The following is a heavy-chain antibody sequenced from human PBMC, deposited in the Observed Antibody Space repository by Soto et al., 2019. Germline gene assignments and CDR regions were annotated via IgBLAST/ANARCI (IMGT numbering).Heavy chain of an antibody. CDR2: INHSGST. Sequence: SETLSLTCAVYGGSFSGYYWSWIRQPPGKGLEWIGEINHSGSTNYNPSLKSRVTISVDTSKNQFSLKLSSVTAADTAVYYCARVKGLLEWSEDYWGQGTLVTVSS. D-gene: IGHD3-3*01. CDR1: GGSFSGYY. CDR3: ARVKGLLEWSEDY. J-gene: IGHJ4*02. V-gene: IGHV4-34*01.